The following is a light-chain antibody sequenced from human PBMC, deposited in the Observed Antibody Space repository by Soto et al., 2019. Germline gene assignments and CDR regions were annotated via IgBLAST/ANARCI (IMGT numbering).Light chain of an antibody. CDR3: QQSYSPLRT. CDR2: AAS. CDR1: KRIGSF. J-gene: IGKJ4*01. Sequence: DIQMTQSPSSLSASVGDRVTILARASKRIGSFVNWYQQKPGKAPNLLIYAASRLQSGVPSRFSGSGAGTDFTLTISSLQPEDFATYYCQQSYSPLRTFGGGTKVEVK. V-gene: IGKV1-39*01.